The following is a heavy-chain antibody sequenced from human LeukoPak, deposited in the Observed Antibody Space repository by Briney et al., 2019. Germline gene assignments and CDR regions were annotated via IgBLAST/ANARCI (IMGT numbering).Heavy chain of an antibody. Sequence: ASVKVSCKASGYTFTGYYMHWVRQAPGQGLEWMGRINPNSGGTNYAQKFQGRVTMTRDTSISTAYMELSRLRSDDTAVYYCARGAAGLVVYYDSSGYLGYWGQGTLLTVSS. V-gene: IGHV1-2*06. D-gene: IGHD3-22*01. J-gene: IGHJ4*02. CDR3: ARGAAGLVVYYDSSGYLGY. CDR1: GYTFTGYY. CDR2: INPNSGGT.